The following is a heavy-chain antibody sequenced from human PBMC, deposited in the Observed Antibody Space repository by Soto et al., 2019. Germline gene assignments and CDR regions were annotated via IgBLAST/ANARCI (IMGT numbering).Heavy chain of an antibody. CDR1: GFTCSSYW. J-gene: IGHJ4*02. V-gene: IGHV3-7*01. CDR2: IKQDGSEK. D-gene: IGHD6-19*01. Sequence: QTGGSLRLSCAASGFTCSSYWMSWVRQAPGKGLEWVANIKQDGSEKYYVDSVKGRFTISRDNAKNSLYLQMNSLRAEDTAVYYCARFFTRSSGGQWLVRFYFDYWGQGTLVTVSS. CDR3: ARFFTRSSGGQWLVRFYFDY.